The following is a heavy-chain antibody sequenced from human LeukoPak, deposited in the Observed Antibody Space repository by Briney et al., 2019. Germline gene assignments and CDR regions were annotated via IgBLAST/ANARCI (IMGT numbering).Heavy chain of an antibody. D-gene: IGHD6-19*01. Sequence: SETLSLTCTVSGGSISYYYWSWIRQSPGKGLEWIGYIYYSGSTNYNPSLKSRVTISVDTSKNQFSLKLSSVTAADTAVYYCARHFMYSSGWYTQTFDYWGQGTLVTVSS. V-gene: IGHV4-59*08. J-gene: IGHJ4*02. CDR3: ARHFMYSSGWYTQTFDY. CDR1: GGSISYYY. CDR2: IYYSGST.